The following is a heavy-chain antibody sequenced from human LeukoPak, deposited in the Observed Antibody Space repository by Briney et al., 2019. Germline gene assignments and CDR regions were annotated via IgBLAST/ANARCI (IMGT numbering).Heavy chain of an antibody. CDR1: GFTFSSYS. V-gene: IGHV3-21*01. D-gene: IGHD3-16*01. CDR2: ISSSSSYI. Sequence: GGSLRLSCAASGFTFSSYSMNWVRQAPGKGLEWVSSISSSSSYIYYADSVKGRFTISRDNAKNSLYLQMNSLRAEDTAVYYCARDFTLRYYYGMDVWGQGTTVTVSS. J-gene: IGHJ6*02. CDR3: ARDFTLRYYYGMDV.